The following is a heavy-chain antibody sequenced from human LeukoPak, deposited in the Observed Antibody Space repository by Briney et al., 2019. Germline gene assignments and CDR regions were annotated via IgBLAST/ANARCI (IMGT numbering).Heavy chain of an antibody. D-gene: IGHD6-19*01. J-gene: IGHJ5*02. CDR3: ARDIRTYSSGPNWFDP. Sequence: ASVKVSCKASGYTFTSYYMHWVRQAPGQGLEWMGIINPSGGSTSYAQKFQGKVTMTRDMSTSTVYMELSSLRSEDTAVYYCARDIRTYSSGPNWFDPWGQGTLVTVSS. CDR1: GYTFTSYY. V-gene: IGHV1-46*01. CDR2: INPSGGST.